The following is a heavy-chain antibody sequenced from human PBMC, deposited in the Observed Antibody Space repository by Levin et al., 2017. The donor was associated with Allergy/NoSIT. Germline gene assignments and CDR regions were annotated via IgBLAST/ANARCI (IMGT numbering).Heavy chain of an antibody. CDR1: GGSTISTNYY. CDR3: ARSSSLEYFDP. CDR2: IYYTGSS. V-gene: IGHV4-39*02. D-gene: IGHD3-3*01. J-gene: IGHJ5*02. Sequence: SETLSLTCTVSGGSTISTNYYWGWIRQPPGTGLEWIGSIYYTGSSHYNPSLKSRVTISVDTSKDHFSLNLTSVTAADTAVYFCARSSSLEYFDPWGQGTLVTVSS.